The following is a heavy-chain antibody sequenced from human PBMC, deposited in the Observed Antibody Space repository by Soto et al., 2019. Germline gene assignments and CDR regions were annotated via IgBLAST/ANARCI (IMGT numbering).Heavy chain of an antibody. CDR2: MYHSGTT. J-gene: IGHJ4*02. CDR3: AIGLCGELSRLFDD. D-gene: IGHD2-21*01. CDR1: GGSVTSFY. Sequence: SATLSLTCTVSGGSVTSFYWSWIRQPPGKGLEWIGYMYHSGTTRYNASLESRVSISMDTSKNQFSLNLNSVTAADTAVYFCAIGLCGELSRLFDDWGQGRLVT. V-gene: IGHV4-59*02.